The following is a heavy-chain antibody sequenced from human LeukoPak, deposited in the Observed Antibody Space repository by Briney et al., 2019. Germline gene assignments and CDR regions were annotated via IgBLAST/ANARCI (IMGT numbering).Heavy chain of an antibody. D-gene: IGHD5-18*01. CDR2: IYYSGST. Sequence: SETLSLTCTVSGGSISSYYWSWIRQPPGKGLEWIGYIYYSGSTNYNPSLKSRVTISVDTSKNQFSLKLTSVTAADTAMYYCATSSGYRYGDSWGQGLLVTVSS. CDR3: ATSSGYRYGDS. J-gene: IGHJ5*01. V-gene: IGHV4-59*12. CDR1: GGSISSYY.